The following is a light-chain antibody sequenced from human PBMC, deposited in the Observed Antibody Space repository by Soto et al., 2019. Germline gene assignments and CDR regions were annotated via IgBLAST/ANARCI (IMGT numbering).Light chain of an antibody. V-gene: IGLV4-69*01. CDR2: LNSDGSH. Sequence: QSVLTQSPSASASLGASVKLTCTLSSGHSSYAIAWHQQQPEKGPRYLMKLNSDGSHSKGDGIPDHFSGSSSGADRYLTISSLHSEDEADYYCQTWGTGILVFGGGTKVTVL. CDR1: SGHSSYA. CDR3: QTWGTGILV. J-gene: IGLJ2*01.